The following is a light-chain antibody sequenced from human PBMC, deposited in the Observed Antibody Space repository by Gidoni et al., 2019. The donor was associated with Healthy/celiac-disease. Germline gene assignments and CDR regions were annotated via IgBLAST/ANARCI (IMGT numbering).Light chain of an antibody. CDR2: IND. Sequence: HSLLTQPPPASAAPGQRVSLSCSGSSSNIGFNTVNWYQQLPGTAPKLLIYINDQRPAGVPDRFSGSKSGTSASLAISGLQSEDEAHYYCTAWDETLDGRVCGGGTKLTVL. V-gene: IGLV1-44*01. CDR1: SSNIGFNT. CDR3: TAWDETLDGRV. J-gene: IGLJ2*01.